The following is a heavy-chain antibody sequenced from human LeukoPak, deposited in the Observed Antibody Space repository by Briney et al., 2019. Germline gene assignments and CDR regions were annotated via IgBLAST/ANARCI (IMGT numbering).Heavy chain of an antibody. CDR2: IYTSGST. CDR3: ARESPSGRASDI. D-gene: IGHD3-10*01. V-gene: IGHV4-4*07. Sequence: SETLSLTRAVYGGSFSGYYWSWIRQPAGKGLEWIGRIYTSGSTNYNPSLKSRVTMSVDTSKNQFSLELSSVTAADTAVYYCARESPSGRASDIWGQGTLVTVSS. J-gene: IGHJ3*02. CDR1: GGSFSGYY.